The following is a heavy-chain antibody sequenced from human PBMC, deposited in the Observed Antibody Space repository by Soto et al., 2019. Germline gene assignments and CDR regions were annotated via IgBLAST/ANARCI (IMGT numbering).Heavy chain of an antibody. CDR3: ASYSGYDYFDY. J-gene: IGHJ4*02. D-gene: IGHD5-12*01. CDR2: IYSGGST. V-gene: IGHV3-53*04. Sequence: GGSLRLSCAASGFTVSSNYMSWVRQAPGKGLEWVSVIYSGGSTYYADSVKGRFTISRHNSKNTLYLQMNSLRGEDTAVYYCASYSGYDYFDYWGQGTLVTVSS. CDR1: GFTVSSNY.